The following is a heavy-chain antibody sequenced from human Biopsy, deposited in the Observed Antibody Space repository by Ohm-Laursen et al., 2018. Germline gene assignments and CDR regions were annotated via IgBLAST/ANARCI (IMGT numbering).Heavy chain of an antibody. CDR1: GFTFSSYGI. J-gene: IGHJ4*02. D-gene: IGHD1-1*01. CDR2: IDWDDDE. V-gene: IGHV2-70*04. Sequence: LRLSCAASGFTFSSYGIHWVRQPPGKALEWLARIDWDDDEFYSPSLRARLTVSKDTSKNQVVLTLTNMGPVDTATYYCARHRADNFGALEYWGQGILVTASS. CDR3: ARHRADNFGALEY.